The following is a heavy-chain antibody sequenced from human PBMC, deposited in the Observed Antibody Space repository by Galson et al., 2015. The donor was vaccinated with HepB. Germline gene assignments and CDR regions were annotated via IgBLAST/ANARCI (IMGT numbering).Heavy chain of an antibody. CDR2: IQHVGSPI. CDR1: GLTFRRSG. D-gene: IGHD2-21*01. J-gene: IGHJ3*02. Sequence: SLRLSCAASGLTFRRSGMHWVRQAPGKGLEWLAVIQHVGSPIRYADSVKGRFTVSRDNSKNTLYLEMNNLRAEDTAVYYCARETSRIVFHAFDIWGQGTMATVSS. CDR3: ARETSRIVFHAFDI. V-gene: IGHV3-33*01.